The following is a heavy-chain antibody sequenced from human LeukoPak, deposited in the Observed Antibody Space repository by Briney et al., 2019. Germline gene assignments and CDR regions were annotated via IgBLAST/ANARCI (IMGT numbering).Heavy chain of an antibody. CDR2: IYASGST. CDR3: ARRPTVVPYWYFDL. V-gene: IGHV4-4*09. J-gene: IGHJ2*01. Sequence: SETLSLTCTVSGGSISSYYWSWIRQPPGKGLEWIGYIYASGSTNYNPSLKSRVTISVDTSKNQFSLKLSSVTAADTAVYYCARRPTVVPYWYFDLWGRGTLVTVSS. CDR1: GGSISSYY. D-gene: IGHD4-23*01.